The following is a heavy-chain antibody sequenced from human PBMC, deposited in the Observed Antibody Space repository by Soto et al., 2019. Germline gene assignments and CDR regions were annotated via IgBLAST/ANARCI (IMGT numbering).Heavy chain of an antibody. J-gene: IGHJ1*01. V-gene: IGHV3-9*01. Sequence: ESGGGLVQPGRSLRLSCAASGFTFDDYAMHWVRQVPGKGLEWVSGINWNSGSIGYGDSVKGRFAISRDNAKNSLHLQMSSLSAEDTAFYYCVKDESINWYSGHFRHWGQGTLVTVSS. CDR2: INWNSGSI. CDR1: GFTFDDYA. CDR3: VKDESINWYSGHFRH. D-gene: IGHD6-13*01.